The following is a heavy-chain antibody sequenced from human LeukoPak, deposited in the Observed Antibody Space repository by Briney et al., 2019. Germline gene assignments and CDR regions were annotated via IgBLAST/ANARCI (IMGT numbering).Heavy chain of an antibody. D-gene: IGHD3-10*01. J-gene: IGHJ4*02. CDR3: ARQHGSGSYYSRAIDY. CDR2: IYPGDSDT. V-gene: IGHV5-51*01. Sequence: GESLKISCEASGYSFTTYWIGWVRQMPGKGLEWMGIIYPGDSDTRYSPSFQGHVTISADKSISTAYLQWCSLKASDTAMYYCARQHGSGSYYSRAIDYWGQGTLVTVSS. CDR1: GYSFTTYW.